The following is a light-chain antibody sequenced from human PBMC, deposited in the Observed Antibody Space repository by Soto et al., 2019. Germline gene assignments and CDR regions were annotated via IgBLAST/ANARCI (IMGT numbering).Light chain of an antibody. CDR1: QSISSW. CDR3: QSGT. CDR2: KAS. J-gene: IGKJ1*01. V-gene: IGKV1-5*03. Sequence: DIQMTQSPSTLSASVGDRVTITCRASQSISSWLAWYQQKPGKAPKLPIYKASSLESGVPSRFSGSGSGTEFTLTISSLQPDDFATYYCQSGTFGQGTKVEIK.